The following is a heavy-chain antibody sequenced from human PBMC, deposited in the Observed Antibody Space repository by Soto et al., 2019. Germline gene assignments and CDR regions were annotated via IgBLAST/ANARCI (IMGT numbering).Heavy chain of an antibody. V-gene: IGHV3-48*01. J-gene: IGHJ4*02. D-gene: IGHD6-13*01. CDR1: GFTFSSYS. Sequence: GGSLRLSCAASGFTFSSYSMNWVRQAPGKGLEWVSYISSSGSTIYYADSVKGRFTISRDNAKNSLYLQMNSLRAEDTAVYYCASSPRYSSSWYPNCWGQGTLVTVSS. CDR2: ISSSGSTI. CDR3: ASSPRYSSSWYPNC.